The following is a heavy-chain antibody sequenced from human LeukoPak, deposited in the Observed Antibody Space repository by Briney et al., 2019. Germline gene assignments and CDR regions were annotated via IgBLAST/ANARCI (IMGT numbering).Heavy chain of an antibody. Sequence: ASETLSLTCTVSGGSISSSNYYWGWIRQPPGKGLEWIGHIYYSGNTIYNPSLKSRVTISVDTSKNQFSLKLTSVTTADTAVYYCAGEDYFDSSGYASWRFDIWGQGTMVTVSS. D-gene: IGHD3-22*01. CDR2: IYYSGNT. V-gene: IGHV4-61*01. CDR1: GGSISSSNYY. CDR3: AGEDYFDSSGYASWRFDI. J-gene: IGHJ3*02.